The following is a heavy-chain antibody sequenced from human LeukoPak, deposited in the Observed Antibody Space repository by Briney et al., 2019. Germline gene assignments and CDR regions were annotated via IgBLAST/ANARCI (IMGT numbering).Heavy chain of an antibody. V-gene: IGHV3-23*01. CDR1: GFTLSSYA. Sequence: GGSLRLSRAASGFTLSSYAMSWVRQAPGKGLEWVSAISGSGGSTYYADSVKGRFTISRDNSKNTLYLQMNSLRAEDTAVYYCARPYCSGGSCYSQVALWGQGTLVTVSS. J-gene: IGHJ4*02. D-gene: IGHD2-15*01. CDR2: ISGSGGST. CDR3: ARPYCSGGSCYSQVAL.